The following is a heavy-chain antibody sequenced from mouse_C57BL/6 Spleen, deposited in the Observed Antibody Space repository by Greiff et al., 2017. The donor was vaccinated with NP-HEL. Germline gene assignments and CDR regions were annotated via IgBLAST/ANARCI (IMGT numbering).Heavy chain of an antibody. CDR3: AREGDYYGSSYIAY. CDR1: GYTFTSYC. J-gene: IGHJ3*01. V-gene: IGHV1-72*01. Sequence: QVQLQQPGAELVKPGASVKLSCKASGYTFTSYCMHWVKQRPGRGLEWIGRIDPTSGGTKYNEKFKSKATLTVDKPSSTAYMQLSSLTSEDSAVYYCAREGDYYGSSYIAYWGQGTLVTVSA. CDR2: IDPTSGGT. D-gene: IGHD1-1*01.